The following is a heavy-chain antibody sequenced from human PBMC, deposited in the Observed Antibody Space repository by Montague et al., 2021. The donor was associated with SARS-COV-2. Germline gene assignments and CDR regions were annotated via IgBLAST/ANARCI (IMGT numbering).Heavy chain of an antibody. V-gene: IGHV4-34*01. CDR1: GGSFHIFS. Sequence: SETLSLTCAVYGGSFHIFSWGWIRQSPRKGLEWIGEVDHSGYTKYNPSLKSRVTISVDTPKNRFSLSLRSLTAADTAVYYCARAQNTCFIANCVNYFDIWGLGALVTVSS. CDR3: ARAQNTCFIANCVNYFDI. CDR2: VDHSGYT. D-gene: IGHD1-1*01. J-gene: IGHJ4*02.